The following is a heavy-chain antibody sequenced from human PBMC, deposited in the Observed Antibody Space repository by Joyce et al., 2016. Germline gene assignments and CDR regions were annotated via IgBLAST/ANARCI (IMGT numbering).Heavy chain of an antibody. V-gene: IGHV4-30-4*01. D-gene: IGHD3-10*01. CDR3: ARVTWFGDKGFDY. J-gene: IGHJ4*02. CDR2: IYYTGST. CDR1: GGSISSGDYY. Sequence: QVQLQESGPGLVKPSQTLSLTCSVSGGSISSGDYYWSWIRQPPGKGLEWIGYIYYTGSTYYNLSLKSRRTMSVDTSKNQFSLKLSSVTAADTAVYYCARVTWFGDKGFDYWGQGTLVTVSS.